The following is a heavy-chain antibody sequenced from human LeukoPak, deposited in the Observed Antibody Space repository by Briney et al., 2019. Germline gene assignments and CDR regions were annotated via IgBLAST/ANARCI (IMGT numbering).Heavy chain of an antibody. CDR3: ARDLRDYVWGSYRFDY. J-gene: IGHJ4*02. V-gene: IGHV3-7*01. CDR2: IKQDGSEK. Sequence: GGSLRLSCAASGFTFSSYWMSWVRQAPGKGLEWVANIKQDGSEKYYVDSVKGRFTISRDNAKNSLYLQMNSLRAEDTAVYYCARDLRDYVWGSYRFDYWGQGTLVTVSS. D-gene: IGHD3-16*02. CDR1: GFTFSSYW.